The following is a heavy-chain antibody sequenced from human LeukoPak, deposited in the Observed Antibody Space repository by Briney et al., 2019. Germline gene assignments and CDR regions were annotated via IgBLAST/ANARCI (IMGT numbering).Heavy chain of an antibody. CDR2: INSNSGGV. CDR3: ARDKQWPVLGAFDI. CDR1: GYTFTGYY. J-gene: IGHJ3*02. Sequence: ASVKVSCKASGYTFTGYYMHWVRQAPGQGLEWMGWINSNSGGVHYAQNFQGRVTMTTDTSTSTAYMELRSLRSDDTAVYYCARDKQWPVLGAFDIWGQGTMVTVSS. V-gene: IGHV1-2*02. D-gene: IGHD6-19*01.